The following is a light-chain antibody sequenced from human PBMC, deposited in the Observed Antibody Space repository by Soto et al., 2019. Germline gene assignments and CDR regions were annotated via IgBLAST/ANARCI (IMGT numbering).Light chain of an antibody. CDR3: QQYYSYPPEFT. V-gene: IGKV1-8*01. Sequence: AIRMTQSPSSLSASTGDRVTITCRASQGISSYLAWYQQKPGKAPKLLIYAASTLQSGVPSRFSGSVSGTDFTLTISCMQSEDFATYYCQQYYSYPPEFTFGPGNKVDIK. CDR2: AAS. J-gene: IGKJ3*01. CDR1: QGISSY.